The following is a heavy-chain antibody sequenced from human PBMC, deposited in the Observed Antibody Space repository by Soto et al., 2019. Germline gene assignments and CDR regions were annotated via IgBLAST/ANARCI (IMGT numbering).Heavy chain of an antibody. CDR1: GFSLSTSGVG. Sequence: QVTLKESGPTLVKPTQTLTLTCTFSGFSLSTSGVGVGWIRQPPGKALEWLALIYWDDNKRYSPSLKSRLTITKDPSKSQVVLTMTNMDPVDTATYYCARSSWYSSSDYWGQGTLVTVSS. J-gene: IGHJ4*02. V-gene: IGHV2-5*02. CDR3: ARSSWYSSSDY. D-gene: IGHD6-13*01. CDR2: IYWDDNK.